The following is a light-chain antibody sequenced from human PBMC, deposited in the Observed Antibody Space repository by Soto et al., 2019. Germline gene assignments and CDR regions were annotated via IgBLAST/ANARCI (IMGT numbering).Light chain of an antibody. CDR3: NSYTSSSTYV. Sequence: QSALTQPASVSGSPGQSITISCTGTSSDVGGFNYVSWYQQHPGKAPNLMIYDVTNRPSGVSYRFSGSKSGNTASLTISGLHAEDEADYYCNSYTSSSTYVFGTRTKLTVL. J-gene: IGLJ1*01. CDR1: SSDVGGFNY. V-gene: IGLV2-14*03. CDR2: DVT.